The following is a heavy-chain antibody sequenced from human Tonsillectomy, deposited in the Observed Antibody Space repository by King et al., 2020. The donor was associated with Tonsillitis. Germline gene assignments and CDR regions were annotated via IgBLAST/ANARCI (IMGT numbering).Heavy chain of an antibody. V-gene: IGHV3-7*03. CDR1: GFTFSRFW. J-gene: IGHJ3*02. D-gene: IGHD2/OR15-2a*01. CDR3: ARNNSEDDAFDI. CDR2: VSPDGVEE. Sequence: VQLVESGGGLVQPGGSLRLSCAASGFTFSRFWMGWVRQAPGKGLQWVANVSPDGVEEYYVDSVKGRFTISRDSAKNSLSLQMNSLRAEDTAVYYCARNNSEDDAFDIWGQGTMVTVSS.